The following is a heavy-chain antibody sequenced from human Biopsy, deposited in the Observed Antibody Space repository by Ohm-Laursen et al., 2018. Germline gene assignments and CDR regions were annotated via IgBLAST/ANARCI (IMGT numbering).Heavy chain of an antibody. J-gene: IGHJ4*02. Sequence: SDTLSLTCTVSGGSISSYYWSWTRQAPGKGLEWIGFISNSGNTNYNPSLKSRVTISADTSKNQFSLKLGSVTVADTAVFYCARRGSGGRSFDYWGQGSLVTVSS. CDR3: ARRGSGGRSFDY. V-gene: IGHV4-59*08. CDR1: GGSISSYY. D-gene: IGHD2-15*01. CDR2: ISNSGNT.